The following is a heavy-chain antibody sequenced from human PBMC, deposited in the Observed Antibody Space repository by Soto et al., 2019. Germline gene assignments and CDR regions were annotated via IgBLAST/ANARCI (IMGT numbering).Heavy chain of an antibody. D-gene: IGHD4-17*01. J-gene: IGHJ5*02. V-gene: IGHV4-34*01. Sequence: WTWIRQPPGKGLEWIGEVNQSGSTSYNPSLKTRVTISVDTSKNQLSLKLSSVTAADTAVYYCARDRRRVTTSWFDPWGQGTLVTVSS. CDR3: ARDRRRVTTSWFDP. CDR2: VNQSGST.